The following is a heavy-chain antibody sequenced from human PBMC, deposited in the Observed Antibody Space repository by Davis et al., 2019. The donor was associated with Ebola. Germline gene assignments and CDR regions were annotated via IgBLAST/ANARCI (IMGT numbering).Heavy chain of an antibody. CDR1: GFTFGDYA. Sequence: GESLKISCTASGFTFGDYAMSWVRQAPGKGLEWVGFIRSKAYGGTTEYAASVKGRFTISRDDSKSIAYLQMNSLKTEDTAVYYCTRGSTRTAISGYWGQGTLVTVSS. J-gene: IGHJ4*02. D-gene: IGHD1/OR15-1a*01. CDR2: IRSKAYGGTT. CDR3: TRGSTRTAISGY. V-gene: IGHV3-49*04.